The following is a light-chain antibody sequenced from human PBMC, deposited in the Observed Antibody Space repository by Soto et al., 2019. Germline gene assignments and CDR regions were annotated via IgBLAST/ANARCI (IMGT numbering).Light chain of an antibody. CDR3: CSYAGRYILV. Sequence: QSALTQPRSVSGSPGQSVTISCTGTSSDVGGYDYVSWYQQHPGKAPKVIIYDVSKRPSGVPDRFSGSKSGNTASLTISGLQTEDESDYYCCSYAGRYILVFGGGTKVTVL. CDR2: DVS. CDR1: SSDVGGYDY. V-gene: IGLV2-11*01. J-gene: IGLJ2*01.